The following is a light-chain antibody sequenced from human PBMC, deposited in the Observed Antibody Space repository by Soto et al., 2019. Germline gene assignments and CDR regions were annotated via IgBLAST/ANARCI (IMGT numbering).Light chain of an antibody. CDR2: DTS. CDR1: QSVSIN. V-gene: IGKV3-15*01. J-gene: IGKJ5*01. CDR3: QQYNNWPPIT. Sequence: EIVRTQSPATLSVSAGERATLSCRASQSVSINLAWYQKKPGQAPRLLIYDTSTRATGIPARFSGSGSGTELTLTISSLQSEDFAVYYCQQYNNWPPITFGQGTRLEIK.